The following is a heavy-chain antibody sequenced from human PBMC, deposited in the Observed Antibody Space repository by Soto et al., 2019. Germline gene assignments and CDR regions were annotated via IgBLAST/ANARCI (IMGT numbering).Heavy chain of an antibody. V-gene: IGHV4-59*12. CDR3: ARGSWDLRFDP. CDR2: IYYSGGT. J-gene: IGHJ5*02. CDR1: GGSISSYY. D-gene: IGHD6-13*01. Sequence: PSETLSLTCTVSGGSISSYYWSWIRQPPGKGLEWIGYIYYSGGTNYNPSLKSRVTISVDTSKNQFSLKLSSVTAADTAVYYCARGSWDLRFDPWGQGTLVTVSS.